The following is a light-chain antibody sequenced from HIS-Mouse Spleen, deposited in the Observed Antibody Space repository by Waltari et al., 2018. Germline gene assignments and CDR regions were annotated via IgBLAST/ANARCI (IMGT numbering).Light chain of an antibody. V-gene: IGLV2-23*01. CDR2: EGS. J-gene: IGLJ3*02. CDR1: SSDVGSYNL. Sequence: QSALTQPAPVSGSPRHSITISCTGTSSDVGSYNLFPWYQQHPAKAPKLMIYEGSKRPSGVSNRFSGSKSGNTASLTISGLQAEDEADYYCCSYAGSSTWVFGGGTKLTVL. CDR3: CSYAGSSTWV.